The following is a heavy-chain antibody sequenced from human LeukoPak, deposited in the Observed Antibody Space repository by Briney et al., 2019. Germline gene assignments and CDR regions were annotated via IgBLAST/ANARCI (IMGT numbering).Heavy chain of an antibody. CDR3: ARADIVVVPAAMRNYYYYYYMDV. D-gene: IGHD2-2*01. V-gene: IGHV1-46*01. CDR2: INPSGGST. J-gene: IGHJ6*03. CDR1: GYTFTSYY. Sequence: ASVKVSCKASGYTFTSYYMHWVRQAPGQGLEWMGIINPSGGSTSYAQKFQGRVTMTRDMSTSTVYMELSSLRSEDTAVYYCARADIVVVPAAMRNYYYYYYMDVWGKGTTVTVSS.